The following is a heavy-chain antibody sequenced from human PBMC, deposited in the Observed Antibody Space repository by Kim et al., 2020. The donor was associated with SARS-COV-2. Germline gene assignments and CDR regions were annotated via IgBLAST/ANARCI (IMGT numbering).Heavy chain of an antibody. J-gene: IGHJ4*02. Sequence: TRYTPSFQGPVTISADKSISTAYLQWSSLKASDTAMYYCARQGGSSLRNWGQGTLVTVSS. CDR3: ARQGGSSLRN. CDR2: T. D-gene: IGHD1-26*01. V-gene: IGHV5-51*01.